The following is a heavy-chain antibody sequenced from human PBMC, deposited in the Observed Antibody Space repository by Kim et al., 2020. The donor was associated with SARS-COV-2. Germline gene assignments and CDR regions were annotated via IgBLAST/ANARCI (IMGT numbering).Heavy chain of an antibody. J-gene: IGHJ6*02. V-gene: IGHV4-4*02. CDR3: ARPVAGSVWDV. CDR2: IYSGTT. CDR1: GVSISSNNW. D-gene: IGHD6-19*01. Sequence: SETLSLTCAVSGVSISSNNWWSWVRQPPGRGLEWIGDIYSGTTNYNPSLKSRVTISVDKSKNQFSLILTSVTAADTAIFYCARPVAGSVWDVWGQGTTVT.